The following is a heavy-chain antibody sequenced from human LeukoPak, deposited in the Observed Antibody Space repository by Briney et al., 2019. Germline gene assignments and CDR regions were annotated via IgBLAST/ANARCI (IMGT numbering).Heavy chain of an antibody. J-gene: IGHJ4*02. CDR3: AKDHDIVATTFDY. CDR2: ISGSGGST. Sequence: GGSLRLSCVASGFTFSSYAMSWIRQAPGKGLEWVSAISGSGGSTHYADSVKGRFTISRDNSKNTLYLQMNSLRAEDTAVYYCAKDHDIVATTFDYWGQGTLVTVSS. CDR1: GFTFSSYA. D-gene: IGHD5-12*01. V-gene: IGHV3-23*01.